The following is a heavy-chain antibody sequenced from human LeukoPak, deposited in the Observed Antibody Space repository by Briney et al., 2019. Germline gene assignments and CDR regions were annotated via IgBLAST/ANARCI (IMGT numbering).Heavy chain of an antibody. CDR2: IIPIFGTA. J-gene: IGHJ3*02. V-gene: IGHV1-69*13. Sequence: ASVKVSCKASGGTFSSYAISWVRQAPGQGLEWMGGIIPIFGTANYAQKFQGRVTITADESTSTAYMELSSLRSEDTAVYYCAREGYDSQNDAFDIWGQGTMVTVSS. CDR1: GGTFSSYA. CDR3: AREGYDSQNDAFDI. D-gene: IGHD3-3*01.